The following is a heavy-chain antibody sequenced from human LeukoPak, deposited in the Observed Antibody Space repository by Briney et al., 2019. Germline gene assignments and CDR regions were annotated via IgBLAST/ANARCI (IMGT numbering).Heavy chain of an antibody. V-gene: IGHV3-30*01. CDR2: ISYDGSNK. CDR1: GFTFSSYA. D-gene: IGHD2-8*01. Sequence: PGGSLRLSCAASGFTFSSYAMHWVRQAPGKGLEWVAVISYDGSNKYYADSAKGRFTISRDNSKNTLYLQMNSLRAEDTAVYYCARAMSIVLMVYAMDYWGQGTLVTVSS. CDR3: ARAMSIVLMVYAMDY. J-gene: IGHJ4*02.